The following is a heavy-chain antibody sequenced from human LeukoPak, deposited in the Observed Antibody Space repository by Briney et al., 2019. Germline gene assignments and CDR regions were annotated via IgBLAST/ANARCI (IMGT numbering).Heavy chain of an antibody. D-gene: IGHD2-21*02. J-gene: IGHJ4*02. CDR1: GGSISSSSYY. CDR3: ARDGPPYCGGDCKDFDY. CDR2: IYYSGST. Sequence: SETLSLTCTVSGGSISSSSYYWGWIRQPPGKGLEWIGSIYYSGSTYYNPSLKSRVTISVDTSKNRFSLKLSSVTAADTAVYYCARDGPPYCGGDCKDFDYWGQGTLVTVSS. V-gene: IGHV4-39*07.